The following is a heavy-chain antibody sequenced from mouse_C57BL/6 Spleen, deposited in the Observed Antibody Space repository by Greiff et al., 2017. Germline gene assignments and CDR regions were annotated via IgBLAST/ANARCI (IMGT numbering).Heavy chain of an antibody. Sequence: QVQLQQPGAELVRPGTSVKLSCTASGYTFTSYWMHWVKQRPGQGLEWIGVIDPSDSYTNYNQKFKGKATLTVDTSSSTAYMQLSSLTSEDSAVYYWAREGGYWGQGTTLTVSS. V-gene: IGHV1-59*01. CDR2: IDPSDSYT. CDR1: GYTFTSYW. J-gene: IGHJ2*01. CDR3: AREGGY.